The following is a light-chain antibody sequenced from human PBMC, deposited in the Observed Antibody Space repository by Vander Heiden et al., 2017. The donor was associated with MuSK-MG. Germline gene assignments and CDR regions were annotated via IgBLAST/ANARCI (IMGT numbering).Light chain of an antibody. CDR1: SSDVGDYNY. CDR3: SSYTSSSTDV. J-gene: IGLJ1*01. CDR2: DVS. V-gene: IGLV2-14*03. Sequence: QSALTQPASVSGSPGQSSTISRPGTSSDVGDYNYVAWYQQPPGKAPKLMIYDVSNRPSGVSNRFSGSKSGNTTSLTISGLKAEDEADYYCSSYTSSSTDVFGTGTKVTVL.